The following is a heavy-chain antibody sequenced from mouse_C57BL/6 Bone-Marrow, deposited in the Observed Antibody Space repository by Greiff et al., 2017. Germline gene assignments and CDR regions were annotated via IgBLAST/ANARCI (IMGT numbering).Heavy chain of an antibody. CDR1: GYTFTDYY. CDR3: AREGVYYDYQDAMDY. D-gene: IGHD2-4*01. J-gene: IGHJ4*01. Sequence: VQLQQSGPVLVKPGASVKMSCKASGYTFTDYYMNWVKQSHGKSLEWIGVINPYNGGTSYNQKFKGKATLTVDKSSSTAYMELNSLTSEDSAVYYLAREGVYYDYQDAMDYWGQGTSVTVSS. V-gene: IGHV1-19*01. CDR2: INPYNGGT.